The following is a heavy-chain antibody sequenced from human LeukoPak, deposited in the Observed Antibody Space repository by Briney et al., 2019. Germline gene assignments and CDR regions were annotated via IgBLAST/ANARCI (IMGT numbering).Heavy chain of an antibody. D-gene: IGHD5-18*01. CDR2: INSDGSIT. CDR1: GFTFTTYW. CDR3: ARDAVDTANAV. V-gene: IGHV3-74*01. Sequence: GGSLRLPCAASGFTFTTYWMHWVRQAPGKGLVWVSHINSDGSITSYADSVKGRFTISRDNAKNTLYLQMNSLRAEDTAVYYCARDAVDTANAVWGQGTTVTVSS. J-gene: IGHJ6*02.